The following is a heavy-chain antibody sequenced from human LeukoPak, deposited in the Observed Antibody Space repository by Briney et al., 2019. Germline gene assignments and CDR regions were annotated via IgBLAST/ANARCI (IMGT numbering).Heavy chain of an antibody. D-gene: IGHD5-24*01. Sequence: PGGSLRLSCAASGFTFSGYWMHWVRQAPGQGLVWVSRINSDGSSTNYADSVKGRFTISRDNAKNTLYLQMNSLRAEDTAVYYCAKSDDYNDRYYFVSWGQGTLVTVSS. CDR1: GFTFSGYW. CDR3: AKSDDYNDRYYFVS. V-gene: IGHV3-74*01. CDR2: INSDGSST. J-gene: IGHJ4*02.